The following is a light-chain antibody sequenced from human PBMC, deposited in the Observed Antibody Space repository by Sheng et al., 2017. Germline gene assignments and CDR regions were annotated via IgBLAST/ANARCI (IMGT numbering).Light chain of an antibody. V-gene: IGLV3-21*02. CDR3: QVWDSSSDVV. Sequence: SYILTQPPSVSVAPGQTAKITCGGNNIVSKSVHWYQQKPGQAPVLVVYDDRDRPSGIPERFSGSNSGNTATLTISRVEAGDEADYYCQVWDSSSDVVFGGGTKLTVL. CDR2: DDR. J-gene: IGLJ2*01. CDR1: NIVSKS.